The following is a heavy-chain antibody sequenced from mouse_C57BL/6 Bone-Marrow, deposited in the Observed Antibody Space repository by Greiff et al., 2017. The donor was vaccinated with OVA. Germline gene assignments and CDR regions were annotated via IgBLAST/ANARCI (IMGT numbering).Heavy chain of an antibody. Sequence: VKLQQPGAELVKPGASVKLSCKASGYTFTSYWMHWVKQRPGQGLEWIGMIHPNSGSTNYNEKFKSKATLTVDKSSSTAYMQLSSLTSEDSAVYYCARPAGQLRRSWCAYWGQGTLVTVSA. CDR3: ARPAGQLRRSWCAY. V-gene: IGHV1-64*01. J-gene: IGHJ3*01. D-gene: IGHD3-2*02. CDR2: IHPNSGST. CDR1: GYTFTSYW.